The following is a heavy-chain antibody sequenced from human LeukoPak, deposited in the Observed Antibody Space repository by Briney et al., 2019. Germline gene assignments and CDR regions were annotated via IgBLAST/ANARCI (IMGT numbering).Heavy chain of an antibody. V-gene: IGHV3-30*04. CDR2: ISYDGSNK. Sequence: PGGSLRLSCAASGFTFSSYAMHWVRQAPGKGLEWVAVISYDGSNKYYADSVKGRFTISRDNSKNTLYLQMNSLRAEDTAVYYCARDGRLSLATGTLLDIWGQGTMVTVSS. CDR1: GFTFSSYA. J-gene: IGHJ3*02. CDR3: ARDGRLSLATGTLLDI. D-gene: IGHD1-1*01.